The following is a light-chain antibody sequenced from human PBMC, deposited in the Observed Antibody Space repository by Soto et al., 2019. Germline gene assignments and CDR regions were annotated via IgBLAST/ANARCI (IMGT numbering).Light chain of an antibody. Sequence: QSALTQPASVSGSPGQSIAISCTGTSSDVGGYKYVSWYQQHPGKAPKLMIYDVSNRPSGVSDRFSGSKSGNTASLTISGLQAEDEADYCCTSYRSGSTDVFGTGTEVTVL. J-gene: IGLJ1*01. CDR1: SSDVGGYKY. CDR2: DVS. V-gene: IGLV2-14*01. CDR3: TSYRSGSTDV.